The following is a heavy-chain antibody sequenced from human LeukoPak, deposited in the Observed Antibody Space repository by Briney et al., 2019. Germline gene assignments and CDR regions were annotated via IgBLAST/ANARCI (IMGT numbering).Heavy chain of an antibody. CDR3: ARDLKVVPAPSGPYGMDV. CDR1: GFTFSSYA. V-gene: IGHV3-30-3*01. CDR2: ISYDGSNK. J-gene: IGHJ6*02. D-gene: IGHD2-2*01. Sequence: RPGRSLRLSCAASGFTFSSYAMHWVRQAPGKGLEWVAVISYDGSNKYYADSVKGRFTISRDNAKNSLYLQMNSLRDEDTAVYYCARDLKVVPAPSGPYGMDVWGQGTTVTVSS.